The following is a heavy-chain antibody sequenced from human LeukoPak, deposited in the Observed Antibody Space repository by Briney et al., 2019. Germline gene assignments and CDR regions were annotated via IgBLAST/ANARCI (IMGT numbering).Heavy chain of an antibody. Sequence: GGSLRLSCAASGFTFSSYAMTWVRQAPGKGLEWVSTISGTGGSTYYADSVKGRFTISRDNSKNTLYLQMNSLRAEDTAVYYCAKEYLVVRVGDIFDYWDQGTLVTVSS. CDR1: GFTFSSYA. V-gene: IGHV3-23*01. J-gene: IGHJ4*02. D-gene: IGHD1-26*01. CDR2: ISGTGGST. CDR3: AKEYLVVRVGDIFDY.